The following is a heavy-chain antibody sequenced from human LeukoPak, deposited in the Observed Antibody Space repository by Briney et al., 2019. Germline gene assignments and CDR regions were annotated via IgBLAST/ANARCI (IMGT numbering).Heavy chain of an antibody. CDR1: GFTFSAYW. Sequence: PGGSLRLSCAASGFTFSAYWMSWVRQTPGKGLEWVANIKEDGSEKYYVDYVKGRFIISRDNAKNSLYVQMNSLRAEDTAVYYCARGRVGHTGNFDYWGQGTLVTVSS. CDR3: ARGRVGHTGNFDY. V-gene: IGHV3-7*04. J-gene: IGHJ4*02. CDR2: IKEDGSEK. D-gene: IGHD1-26*01.